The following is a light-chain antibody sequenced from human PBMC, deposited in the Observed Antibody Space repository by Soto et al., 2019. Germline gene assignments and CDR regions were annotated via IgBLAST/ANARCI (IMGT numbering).Light chain of an antibody. V-gene: IGKV1-39*01. J-gene: IGKJ5*01. Sequence: DIQMTQSPFSLSASVGDRVSITCRASQTISSNVNWFQQKPGEVPKILIYRASTLQSGVPSRFSGSGSGTDFTLTISNLQPEDFATYYCQQSYDHPLTFGQGTRLES. CDR3: QQSYDHPLT. CDR2: RAS. CDR1: QTISSN.